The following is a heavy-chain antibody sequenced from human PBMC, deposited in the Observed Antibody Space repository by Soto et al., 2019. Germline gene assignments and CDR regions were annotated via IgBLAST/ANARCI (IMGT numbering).Heavy chain of an antibody. Sequence: TGGSLRVSCTAAGFNFINYAVTWVRKEPGKGLEWVSTISGSGGSTYYADSVKGRFTISRDNSKNTLYLQMNSLRAEDTAVYYCAKDQGSSWYEIDYWGQGTLVTVSS. D-gene: IGHD6-13*01. J-gene: IGHJ4*02. V-gene: IGHV3-23*01. CDR1: GFNFINYA. CDR3: AKDQGSSWYEIDY. CDR2: ISGSGGST.